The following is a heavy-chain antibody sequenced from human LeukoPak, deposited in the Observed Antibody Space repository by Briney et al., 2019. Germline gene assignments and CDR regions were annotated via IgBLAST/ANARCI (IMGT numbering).Heavy chain of an antibody. CDR2: ISDSGDNT. D-gene: IGHD2-8*02. CDR1: GFTFSNSA. J-gene: IGHJ5*02. Sequence: PGGSLRLSCAASGFTFSNSALSWVRQAPGKGLEWVSVISDSGDNTYYADSVKGRFTVSRDNSRDTLYLQMNSLRAEDTALYYCAKKIGTGPGHNWFDPWGQGTLVTVSS. V-gene: IGHV3-23*01. CDR3: AKKIGTGPGHNWFDP.